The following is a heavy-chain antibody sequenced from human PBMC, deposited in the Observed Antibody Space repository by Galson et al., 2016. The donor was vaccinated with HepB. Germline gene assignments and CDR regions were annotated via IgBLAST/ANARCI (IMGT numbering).Heavy chain of an antibody. Sequence: SCKASGGTFSSYHISWVRQAPGQGLEWMGEIIPIFGTSNHAQKFRGRVTITADESTTTAYMELSSLRSEDTALYFCALDPGGNGVLNSWGQGTLVTVSS. CDR2: IIPIFGTS. J-gene: IGHJ4*02. V-gene: IGHV1-69*01. CDR1: GGTFSSYH. D-gene: IGHD4-23*01. CDR3: ALDPGGNGVLNS.